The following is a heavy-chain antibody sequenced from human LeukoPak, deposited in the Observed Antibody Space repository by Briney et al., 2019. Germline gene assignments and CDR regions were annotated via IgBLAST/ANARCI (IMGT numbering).Heavy chain of an antibody. D-gene: IGHD2-2*01. J-gene: IGHJ4*02. V-gene: IGHV1-2*02. CDR2: INPNSGGT. CDR3: ARDPGYCSSTSCERYIDY. Sequence: ASVKVSCKASGYTFTGYYMHWVRQAPGQGLEWMGWINPNSGGTNYAQKFQGRVTMTRDTSISTAYMELSRLRSDDTAVYYCARDPGYCSSTSCERYIDYWGQGTLVTVSS. CDR1: GYTFTGYY.